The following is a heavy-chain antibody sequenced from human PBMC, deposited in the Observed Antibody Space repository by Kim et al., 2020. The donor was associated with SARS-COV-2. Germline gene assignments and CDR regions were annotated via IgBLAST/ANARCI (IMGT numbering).Heavy chain of an antibody. V-gene: IGHV4-39*01. Sequence: SETLSLTCTVSGGSISSSSYYWGWIRQPPGKGLEWIGIIYYSGSTYYNPSLKSRVTISVDTSKNQFSLKLSSVTAADTAVYYCARHDNYYGSGSFFDYWGQGTLVTVSS. CDR3: ARHDNYYGSGSFFDY. J-gene: IGHJ4*02. D-gene: IGHD3-10*01. CDR1: GGSISSSSYY. CDR2: IYYSGST.